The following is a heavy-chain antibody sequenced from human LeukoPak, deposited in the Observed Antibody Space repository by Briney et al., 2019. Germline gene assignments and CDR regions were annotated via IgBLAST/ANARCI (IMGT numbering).Heavy chain of an antibody. Sequence: GGSLRLSRAASGFTFSNYFMHWVRQAPGKGLVWVSRINSDGTSTMYADSVKGRFTISRDNAKNMLYMQMNSLRDEDTAVYYCARRVDATRWFDPWGQGTLVTVSS. J-gene: IGHJ5*02. V-gene: IGHV3-74*03. D-gene: IGHD2-15*01. CDR1: GFTFSNYF. CDR3: ARRVDATRWFDP. CDR2: INSDGTST.